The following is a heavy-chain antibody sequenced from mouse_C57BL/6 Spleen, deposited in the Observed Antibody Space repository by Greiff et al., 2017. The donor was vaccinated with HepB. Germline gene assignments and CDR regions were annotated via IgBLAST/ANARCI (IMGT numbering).Heavy chain of an antibody. D-gene: IGHD2-3*01. CDR3: ARSGYDGYYEGYFDV. CDR1: GYAFSSYW. CDR2: IYPGDGDT. J-gene: IGHJ1*03. Sequence: VQLQQSGAELVKPGASVKISCKASGYAFSSYWMNWVKQRPGKGLEWIGQIYPGDGDTNYNGKFKGKATLTADKSSSTAYMQLSSLTSEDSAVYFCARSGYDGYYEGYFDVWGTGTTVTVSS. V-gene: IGHV1-80*01.